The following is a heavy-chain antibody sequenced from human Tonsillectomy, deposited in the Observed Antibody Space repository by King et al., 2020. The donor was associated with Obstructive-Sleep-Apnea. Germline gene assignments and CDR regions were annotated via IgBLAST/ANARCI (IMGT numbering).Heavy chain of an antibody. V-gene: IGHV3-48*01. CDR1: GFTFSTYS. J-gene: IGHJ4*02. CDR3: ARDKAWAFDY. CDR2: INGVSQNI. D-gene: IGHD7-27*01. Sequence: VQLVESGGDLIQPGGSLRLSCVASGFTFSTYSMNWVRQAPGKGLEWVSYINGVSQNIHYADSVKGRFTISRKNAKNSLHLQMNSLRADDTAVYYCARDKAWAFDYWGQGTLVTVSS.